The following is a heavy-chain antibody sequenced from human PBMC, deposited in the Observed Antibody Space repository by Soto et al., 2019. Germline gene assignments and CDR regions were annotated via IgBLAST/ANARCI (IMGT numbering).Heavy chain of an antibody. V-gene: IGHV1-18*01. CDR3: ARAFSYGSYWYFDL. D-gene: IGHD5-18*01. J-gene: IGHJ2*01. CDR2: ISVNNGNT. CDR1: DYTFTRFG. Sequence: QVQLGQSGAEVKKPGDSVKVSCKASDYTFTRFGITWVRQAPGQGLEWMGWISVNNGNTNYAQKFQGRVTMTTDTSTNTAYMELWTLRSDDTAAYYCARAFSYGSYWYFDLCGRGTLVTVSS.